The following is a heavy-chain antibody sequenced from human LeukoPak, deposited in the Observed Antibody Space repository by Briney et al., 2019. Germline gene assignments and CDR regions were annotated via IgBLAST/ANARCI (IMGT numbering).Heavy chain of an antibody. Sequence: SETLSLTCAVYGGSFSGYYWSWIRQPPGKGLEWIGEINHSGSTNYNPSLKSRVTISVDTSKNQFSLKLSSVTAADTAVYYCARVLRSYYYGSGSLGDWFDPWGQGTLATVSS. V-gene: IGHV4-34*01. CDR3: ARVLRSYYYGSGSLGDWFDP. CDR1: GGSFSGYY. CDR2: INHSGST. J-gene: IGHJ5*02. D-gene: IGHD3-10*01.